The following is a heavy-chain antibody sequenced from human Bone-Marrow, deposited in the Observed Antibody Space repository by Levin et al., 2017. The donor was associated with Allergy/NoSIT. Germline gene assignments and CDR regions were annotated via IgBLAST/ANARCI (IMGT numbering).Heavy chain of an antibody. CDR3: ARAGRSGYYPNDAFDI. CDR1: GGSISSSGNS. CDR2: IYHSGST. D-gene: IGHD3-22*01. J-gene: IGHJ3*02. Sequence: SETLSLTCAVSGGSISSSGNSWSWIRQPPGRGLELIGYIYHSGSTSYNPSLKVRVTLSVDRSTNQFSLRLNSVTAADTAVYYCARAGRSGYYPNDAFDIWGQGTMVTVSS. V-gene: IGHV4-30-2*01.